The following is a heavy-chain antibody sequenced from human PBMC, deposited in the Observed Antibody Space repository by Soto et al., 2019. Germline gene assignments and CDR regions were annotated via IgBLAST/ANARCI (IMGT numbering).Heavy chain of an antibody. Sequence: GGSLRLSCAASGFTFSSYGMHWVRQAPGKGLEWVAVIWYDGSNKYYADSVKGRFTISRDNSKNTMYLQMNSLRAEDSAVSYCASASYSSSWYGYNYYYYGMDVWGQGTTVTVSS. J-gene: IGHJ6*02. CDR2: IWYDGSNK. D-gene: IGHD6-13*01. CDR3: ASASYSSSWYGYNYYYYGMDV. V-gene: IGHV3-33*01. CDR1: GFTFSSYG.